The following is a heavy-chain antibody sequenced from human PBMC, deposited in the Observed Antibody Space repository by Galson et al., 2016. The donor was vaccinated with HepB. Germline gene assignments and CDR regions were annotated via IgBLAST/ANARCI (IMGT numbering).Heavy chain of an antibody. CDR1: GYTFTDFG. Sequence: SVKVSCKASGYTFTDFGLSWVRQAPGQGPEWMGWISTYNGNTHYAQKVQGRVTMTTDTSTSTAYMELRSLTSDDTAVYYCAKDGGYCSGGTCFYYAMDVWGPGTTVTVSS. V-gene: IGHV1-18*01. D-gene: IGHD2-15*01. J-gene: IGHJ6*02. CDR3: AKDGGYCSGGTCFYYAMDV. CDR2: ISTYNGNT.